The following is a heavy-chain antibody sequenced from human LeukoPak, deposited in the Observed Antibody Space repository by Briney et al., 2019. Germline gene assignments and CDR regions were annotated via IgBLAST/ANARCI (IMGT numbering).Heavy chain of an antibody. CDR3: ARTAARRFDY. Sequence: GASVKVSCKASGYTFTSYDINWVRHATGEEIEWMGIINPTGGSTTYAQKFQGRVTMTRDTSTSTVYMELSSLRSDDTAVYCCARTAARRFDYWVQGTLVTVSS. CDR2: INPTGGST. D-gene: IGHD6-6*01. CDR1: GYTFTSYD. J-gene: IGHJ4*02. V-gene: IGHV1-46*01.